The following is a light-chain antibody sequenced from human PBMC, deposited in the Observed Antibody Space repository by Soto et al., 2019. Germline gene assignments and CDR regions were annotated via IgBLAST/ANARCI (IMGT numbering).Light chain of an antibody. J-gene: IGLJ1*01. Sequence: QSVLTQDASVSGSPGQSITFSCTGTSSDIGTYDLVSWYQQHPGKAPKLMIYEVSKRPSGVSNRFSGSKSGNTASLTISGLQAEDEADYYCCSYAGSPYVFGTGTQLTV. CDR1: SSDIGTYDL. CDR2: EVS. CDR3: CSYAGSPYV. V-gene: IGLV2-23*02.